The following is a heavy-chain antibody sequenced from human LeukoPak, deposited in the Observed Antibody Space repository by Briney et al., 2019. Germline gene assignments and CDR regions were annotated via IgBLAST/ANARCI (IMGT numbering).Heavy chain of an antibody. CDR3: ARSLFRNSGSYYDY. CDR2: IYYSEST. J-gene: IGHJ4*02. Sequence: PSETLSLTCSVSGDSISSYYWSWIRQPPGKGLEWIGYIYYSESTNYNPSLKSRVTISVATSKTHFSLRLTSVTAADTAVYFCARSLFRNSGSYYDYWGQGTLVTVSS. D-gene: IGHD1-26*01. V-gene: IGHV4-59*01. CDR1: GDSISSYY.